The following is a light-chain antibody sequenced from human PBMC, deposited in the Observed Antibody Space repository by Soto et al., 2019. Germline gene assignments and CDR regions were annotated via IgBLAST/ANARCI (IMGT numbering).Light chain of an antibody. V-gene: IGKV3-20*01. CDR2: GAS. Sequence: EIVLTQSPGSLSLSPGEGATLSCRASQSVSSSFFAWYQQKPGQAPSLLLYGASRRATGVPERVSGSVSGTAFGLSISRLEPEVFAVYYGEQYDSSVTFGQGTKVEIK. J-gene: IGKJ1*01. CDR3: EQYDSSVT. CDR1: QSVSSSF.